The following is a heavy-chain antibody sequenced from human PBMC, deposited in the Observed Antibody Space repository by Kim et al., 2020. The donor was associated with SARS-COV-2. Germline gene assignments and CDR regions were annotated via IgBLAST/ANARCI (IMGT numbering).Heavy chain of an antibody. CDR2: ISAYNGNT. V-gene: IGHV1-18*01. Sequence: ASVKVSCKASGYTFTSYGISWVRQAPGQGLEWMGWISAYNGNTNYAQKLQGRVTMTTDTSTSTAYMELRSLRSDDTAVYYWARDSRFVSRSNYYGSGSSPYNYYYYGMDVWGQGTTVTVSS. CDR1: GYTFTSYG. D-gene: IGHD3-10*01. J-gene: IGHJ6*02. CDR3: ARDSRFVSRSNYYGSGSSPYNYYYYGMDV.